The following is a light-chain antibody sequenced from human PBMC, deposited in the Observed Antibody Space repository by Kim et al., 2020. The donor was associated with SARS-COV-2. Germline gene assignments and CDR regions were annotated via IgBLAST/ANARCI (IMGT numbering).Light chain of an antibody. CDR1: QRINNSY. CDR3: QQYGGAYT. V-gene: IGKV3-20*01. Sequence: EIVLTQSPGTLSLSPGDRASLSCRATQRINNSYLAWFQQKPGQPPRLLIHRASARATGIPDRFSGSESGTDFTLTITRLEPEDFAVYYCQQYGGAYTFGQGTKLEI. J-gene: IGKJ2*01. CDR2: RAS.